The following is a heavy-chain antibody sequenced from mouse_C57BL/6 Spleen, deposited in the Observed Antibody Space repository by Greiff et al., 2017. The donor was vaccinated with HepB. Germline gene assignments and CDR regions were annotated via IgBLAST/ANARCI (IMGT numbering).Heavy chain of an antibody. CDR1: GYTFTSYG. J-gene: IGHJ4*01. V-gene: IGHV1-81*01. Sequence: VQLQQSGAELARPGASVKLSCKASGYTFTSYGISWVKQRTGQGLEWIGEIYPRSGNTYYNEKFKGKATLTADKSSSTAYMELRSLTTEDSAVYFCARVTTVVANYAMDYWSQGTSVTVSS. D-gene: IGHD1-1*01. CDR2: IYPRSGNT. CDR3: ARVTTVVANYAMDY.